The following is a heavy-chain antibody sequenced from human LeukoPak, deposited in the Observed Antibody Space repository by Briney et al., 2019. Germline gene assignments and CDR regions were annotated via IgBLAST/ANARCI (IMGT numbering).Heavy chain of an antibody. CDR2: INYSGST. CDR3: VREHSSSADY. V-gene: IGHV4-39*07. J-gene: IGHJ4*02. CDR1: GGSVSSSSHY. Sequence: SETLSLTCTVSGGSVSSSSHYWAWIRQPPGKGLEWIGSINYSGSTYYNPSLKSRITISVDTSKNQFSLRLSSVTAADTAVYYCVREHSSSADYWGQGTLVTVSS. D-gene: IGHD6-6*01.